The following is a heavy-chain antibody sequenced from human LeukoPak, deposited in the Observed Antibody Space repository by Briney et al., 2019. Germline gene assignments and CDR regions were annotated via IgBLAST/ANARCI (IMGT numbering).Heavy chain of an antibody. D-gene: IGHD1-26*01. J-gene: IGHJ4*02. V-gene: IGHV4-59*01. CDR2: IYYSGST. CDR3: ARGYGSYLDY. Sequence: ASETLSLTCTVSGGSISSYYWSWIRQPPGKGLEWIGYIYYSGSTNYNPSLKSRVTISVDTSKNQFSLKLSSVTAADTAVYYCARGYGSYLDYWGQGTLVTVSS. CDR1: GGSISSYY.